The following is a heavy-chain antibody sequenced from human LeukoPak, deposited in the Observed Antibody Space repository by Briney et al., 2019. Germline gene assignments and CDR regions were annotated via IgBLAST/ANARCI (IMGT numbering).Heavy chain of an antibody. Sequence: SETLSLTCTVSGGSISSSSYYWGWIRQPPGKGLEWIGRIYYSGNTYYNPSLKSRVTISVDTSKNQFSLKLSSVTAADTAVYYCAARPAAAGTFDYWGQGTLVTVSS. V-gene: IGHV4-39*07. CDR2: IYYSGNT. D-gene: IGHD6-13*01. CDR1: GGSISSSSYY. J-gene: IGHJ4*02. CDR3: AARPAAAGTFDY.